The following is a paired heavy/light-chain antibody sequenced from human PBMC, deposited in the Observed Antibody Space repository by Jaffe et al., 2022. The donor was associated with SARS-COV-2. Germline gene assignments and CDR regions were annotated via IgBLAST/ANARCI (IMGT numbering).Light chain of an antibody. V-gene: IGKV3-11*01. CDR3: QQRFNWPLT. CDR1: QNIHNY. CDR2: DAS. J-gene: IGKJ4*01. Sequence: EIVLTQSPATLSLSPGERATLSCRSSQNIHNYLAWYRQKPGQAPRLLIYDASNRAPDIPARFSGVGSGTDFTLTISRLETEDFAVYYCQQRFNWPLTFGGGTKVEIK.
Heavy chain of an antibody. Sequence: QVQLQESGPGLVKPSQTLSLTCTVSGGSFTSRGHHWSWIRQQPGKGLEWIGYIDYSGSTYYTPSLNSRVTMSSDTSTNQFSLRLTSVTAADTAVYYCVREGSNNWHPLWGQGMLVTVSS. CDR2: IDYSGST. V-gene: IGHV4-31*03. CDR3: VREGSNNWHPL. J-gene: IGHJ5*02. CDR1: GGSFTSRGHH.